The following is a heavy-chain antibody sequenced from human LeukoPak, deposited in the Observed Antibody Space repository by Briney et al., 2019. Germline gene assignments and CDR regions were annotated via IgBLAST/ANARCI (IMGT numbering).Heavy chain of an antibody. Sequence: PGGSLRLSCAASGFTFSDYYMSWNRQAPGKGLEWVSYISSSSDYTKYADSVRGRFTISRDNAKNALYLQMNSLRVEDTAVYYCARTLLNWGLNYWGQGTLVTVSS. CDR3: ARTLLNWGLNY. J-gene: IGHJ4*02. V-gene: IGHV3-11*03. D-gene: IGHD7-27*01. CDR2: ISSSSDYT. CDR1: GFTFSDYY.